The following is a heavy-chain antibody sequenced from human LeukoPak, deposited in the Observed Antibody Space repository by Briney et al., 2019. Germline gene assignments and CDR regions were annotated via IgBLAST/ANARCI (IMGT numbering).Heavy chain of an antibody. V-gene: IGHV4-4*07. Sequence: SETLSLTCTVSGVSITSYYWSWIRQPAGKGLEWVGRIETSGSTNYNPSIKSRLSISVDTSKNQFSLRLSSVTAADSAVYYCARNSQDYYYMDVWGKGTTVTVSS. D-gene: IGHD4-11*01. CDR2: IETSGST. J-gene: IGHJ6*03. CDR3: ARNSQDYYYMDV. CDR1: GVSITSYY.